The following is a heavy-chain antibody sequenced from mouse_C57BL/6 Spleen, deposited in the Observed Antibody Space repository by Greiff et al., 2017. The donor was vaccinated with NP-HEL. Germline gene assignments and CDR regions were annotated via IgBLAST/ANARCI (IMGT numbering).Heavy chain of an antibody. CDR3: ARELRLRLAWFAY. CDR1: GYTFTSYW. J-gene: IGHJ3*01. Sequence: QVQLQQPGTELVKPGASVKLSCKASGYTFTSYWMHWVQQRPGQGLEWIGNINPSNGGTNYNEKFKSKATLTVDKSSCTAYMQLSSLTSEDSAVYYCARELRLRLAWFAYWGQGTLVTVSA. CDR2: INPSNGGT. D-gene: IGHD3-2*02. V-gene: IGHV1-53*01.